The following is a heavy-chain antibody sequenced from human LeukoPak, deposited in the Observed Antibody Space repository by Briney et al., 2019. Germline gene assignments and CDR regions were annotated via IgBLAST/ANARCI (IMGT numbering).Heavy chain of an antibody. V-gene: IGHV1-18*04. D-gene: IGHD5-24*01. CDR3: ARGRRTTIPKY. CDR1: GYIFTDYG. Sequence: GASVKVSCKASGYIFTDYGVFWVRQAPGQGLEWMGWVSPNSGNTNYPQKFQDRVTMTTDTSATTAHMELKGLTSDDTAVYYCARGRRTTIPKYWGQGTRVTVSS. J-gene: IGHJ4*02. CDR2: VSPNSGNT.